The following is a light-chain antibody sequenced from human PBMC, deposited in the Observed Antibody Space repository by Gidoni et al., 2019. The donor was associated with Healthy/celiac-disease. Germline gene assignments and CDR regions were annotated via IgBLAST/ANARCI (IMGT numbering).Light chain of an antibody. V-gene: IGKV1-39*01. CDR2: AAS. CDR3: QHSYSSPL. Sequence: DIQVTPSPSSLSASVGNRVTITCRARQSSSSYLNWYHQKPGKAPKVLIYAASSLQRVVPSRFSGSGSWTAFSLTISSLQPEDFATYYCQHSYSSPLFGQGTKVEIK. J-gene: IGKJ1*01. CDR1: QSSSSY.